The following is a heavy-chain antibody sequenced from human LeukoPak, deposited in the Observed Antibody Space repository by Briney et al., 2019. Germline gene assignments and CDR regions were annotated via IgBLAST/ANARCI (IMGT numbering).Heavy chain of an antibody. Sequence: SVKVSCKASGGTFSSYAISWVRQAPGQGLAWAGGIIPVFGTANHAQKFQRRVTIPTEESTSTDYMELSSLRSEDTAVYYCARAVFGVVIGHPFDYWGQGTLVTVSS. J-gene: IGHJ4*02. V-gene: IGHV1-69*05. CDR1: GGTFSSYA. CDR2: IIPVFGTA. CDR3: ARAVFGVVIGHPFDY. D-gene: IGHD3-3*01.